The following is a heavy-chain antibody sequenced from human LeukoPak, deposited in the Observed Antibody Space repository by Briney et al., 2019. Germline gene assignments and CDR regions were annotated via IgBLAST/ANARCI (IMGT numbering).Heavy chain of an antibody. V-gene: IGHV4-59*08. Sequence: SETLSLTCTVSGGSISSYYWSWIRQPPGKGLEWVGYIYYSGSTNYNPSLKSRVTISVDTSKNQFSLKLSSVTAADTAVYYCASSEDRGSGWYYFDYWGQGTLVTVSS. CDR1: GGSISSYY. D-gene: IGHD6-19*01. J-gene: IGHJ4*02. CDR3: ASSEDRGSGWYYFDY. CDR2: IYYSGST.